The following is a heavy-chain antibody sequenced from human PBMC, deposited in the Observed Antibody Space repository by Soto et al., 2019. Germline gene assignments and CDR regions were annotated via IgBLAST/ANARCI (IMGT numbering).Heavy chain of an antibody. D-gene: IGHD2-15*01. Sequence: QVQLVESGGGVVQPGRSLRLSCAASGFTFSHYGMNWVRQAPGKGLEWVALISYDGSHKHYEDSVKGRFTISRDNSDNXLXLXXSSLTTEDTAVYYCAKGSVLGYCTGGSCYGDAFDIWGHGTMVTVSS. J-gene: IGHJ3*02. CDR1: GFTFSHYG. CDR3: AKGSVLGYCTGGSCYGDAFDI. V-gene: IGHV3-30*18. CDR2: ISYDGSHK.